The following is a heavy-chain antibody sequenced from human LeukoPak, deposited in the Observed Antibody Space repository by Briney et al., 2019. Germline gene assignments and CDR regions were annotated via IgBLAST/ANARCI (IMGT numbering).Heavy chain of an antibody. Sequence: PGGSLRLSCAASGFIFSNYEMNWVRQAPGKGLEWVSYISSSGTTIYYADSVKGRFTVSRDNAKSSLYLQMNSLRAEDTAVYYCAKDNVAAAGRYFDYWGQGTLVTVSS. CDR1: GFIFSNYE. J-gene: IGHJ4*02. CDR2: ISSSGTTI. CDR3: AKDNVAAAGRYFDY. D-gene: IGHD6-13*01. V-gene: IGHV3-48*03.